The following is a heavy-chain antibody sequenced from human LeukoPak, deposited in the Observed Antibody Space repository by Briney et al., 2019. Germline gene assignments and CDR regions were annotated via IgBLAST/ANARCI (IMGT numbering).Heavy chain of an antibody. CDR1: GGSISSYY. J-gene: IGHJ4*02. D-gene: IGHD1-26*01. CDR2: IYTSGST. V-gene: IGHV4-4*07. CDR3: ARQVGQGELPHFDY. Sequence: SETLSLTCTVSGGSISSYYWSWIRQPAGKGLEWIGRIYTSGSTNFSPSLKSRVTMSIDTSKNQVSLKLNSVTAADTAVYYCARQVGQGELPHFDYWGQGTLVTVSS.